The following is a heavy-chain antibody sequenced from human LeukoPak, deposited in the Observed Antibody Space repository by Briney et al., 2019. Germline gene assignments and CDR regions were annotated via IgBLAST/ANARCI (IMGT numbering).Heavy chain of an antibody. Sequence: ASVKVSCKASGYTFTSYGISWVRQAPGQGLEWMGWISAYNGNTNYAQKLQGRVTMTTDTSTSTAYMELRSLRSDDTAVYYCARDRGTTVTTEVVLGHYYYMDVWGKGATVTVSS. V-gene: IGHV1-18*01. CDR3: ARDRGTTVTTEVVLGHYYYMDV. J-gene: IGHJ6*03. CDR1: GYTFTSYG. CDR2: ISAYNGNT. D-gene: IGHD4-11*01.